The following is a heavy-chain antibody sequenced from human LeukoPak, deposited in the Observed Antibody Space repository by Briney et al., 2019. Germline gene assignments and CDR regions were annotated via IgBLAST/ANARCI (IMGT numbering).Heavy chain of an antibody. V-gene: IGHV4-59*12. CDR1: GGSISNYY. Sequence: SETLSLTCTVSGGSISNYYWSWIRQPPGKGLEWIGYIYYSGSTNYNPSLKSRVTISVDTSKNQFSLKLRSVTAADTAVYYCARAWRQYYMDVWGKGTTVTVSS. CDR3: ARAWRQYYMDV. J-gene: IGHJ6*03. CDR2: IYYSGST. D-gene: IGHD3-3*01.